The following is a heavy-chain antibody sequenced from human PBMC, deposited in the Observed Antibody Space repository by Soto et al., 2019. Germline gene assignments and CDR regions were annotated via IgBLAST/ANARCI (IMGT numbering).Heavy chain of an antibody. Sequence: QVQLRESGPGLVKPSETLSLTCTVSGDSITGSYWIWIRQPPGKTLEWIGYIYHSGTTTYNPSLKSRVSISVDTSKNQFSLRLTSVIAADTAVYYCARDMPYAAGSLAGCDYWGQGILVTVSS. CDR3: ARDMPYAAGSLAGCDY. J-gene: IGHJ4*02. V-gene: IGHV4-59*01. D-gene: IGHD1-26*01. CDR2: IYHSGTT. CDR1: GDSITGSY.